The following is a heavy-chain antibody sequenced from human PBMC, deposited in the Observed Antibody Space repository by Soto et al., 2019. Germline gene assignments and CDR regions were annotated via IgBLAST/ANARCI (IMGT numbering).Heavy chain of an antibody. CDR1: GFTFSSFW. D-gene: IGHD4-17*01. V-gene: IGHV3-7*01. Sequence: GGSLRLSCADSGFTFSSFWMSWVRQAPGKGLEWVANIKQDGSEKYYVDSVRGRFSISRDNAKNSLFLQMNSLRAEDTAVYYCARRPYGDYGDYFDYWGQGTLVTVSS. CDR3: ARRPYGDYGDYFDY. J-gene: IGHJ4*02. CDR2: IKQDGSEK.